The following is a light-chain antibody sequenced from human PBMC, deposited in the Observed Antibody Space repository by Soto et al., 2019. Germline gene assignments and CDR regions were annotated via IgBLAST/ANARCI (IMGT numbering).Light chain of an antibody. CDR2: DAS. J-gene: IGKJ5*01. CDR3: QQRSNWSIT. Sequence: EIVLTQSPATLSLSPGERATLSCRASQSVSGYLAWYQQKPGQAPRLLIYDASNRATGIPARFSGSGSGTDFTLTISSPEPEDFAVYYCQQRSNWSITFGQGTRLEIK. CDR1: QSVSGY. V-gene: IGKV3-11*01.